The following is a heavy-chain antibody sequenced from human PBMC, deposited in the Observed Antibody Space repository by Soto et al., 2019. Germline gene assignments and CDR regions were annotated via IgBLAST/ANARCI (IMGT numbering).Heavy chain of an antibody. Sequence: EVQLVESGGGLVKPGGSLRLSCAASGFTFSNAWMSWVRQAPGKGLEWVGRIKSKTDGGTTDDAAPVKGRLTISRDDSKNTLYLQMNSLKTEDTAVYYCTTDLVLRCVEWGINYMDVWGKGTTVTVSS. CDR1: GFTFSNAW. V-gene: IGHV3-15*01. J-gene: IGHJ6*03. CDR3: TTDLVLRCVEWGINYMDV. D-gene: IGHD3-3*01. CDR2: IKSKTDGGTT.